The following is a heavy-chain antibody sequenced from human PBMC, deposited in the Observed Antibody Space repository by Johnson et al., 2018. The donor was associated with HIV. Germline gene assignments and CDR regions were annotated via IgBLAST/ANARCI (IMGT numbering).Heavy chain of an antibody. CDR1: GFTFSSYG. D-gene: IGHD1-7*01. J-gene: IGHJ3*02. CDR2: IYSDGSDT. V-gene: IGHV3-74*03. CDR3: AREATGTTNAFYM. Sequence: VQLVESGGGVVQPGGSLRLSCAASGFTFSSYGMHWVRQAPGKGLVWVARIYSDGSDTKYADSVKGRFTISRDNAKNTLYLQMNSLRAEDTAVYYCAREATGTTNAFYMWGQGTMVTVSS.